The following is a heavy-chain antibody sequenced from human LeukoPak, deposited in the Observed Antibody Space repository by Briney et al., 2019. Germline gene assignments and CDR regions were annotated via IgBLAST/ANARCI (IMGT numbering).Heavy chain of an antibody. V-gene: IGHV3-21*01. CDR2: ISSSSSYI. J-gene: IGHJ3*02. CDR1: GFTFSSYS. CDR3: ARNLDDSSGYHYDPAFDI. D-gene: IGHD3-22*01. Sequence: GGSLRLSCAASGFTFSSYSMNWVRQAPGKGLEWVSSISSSSSYIYYADSVKGRFTISRDNAKNSLYLQMNSLRAEDTAVYYCARNLDDSSGYHYDPAFDIWGQGTMVTVSS.